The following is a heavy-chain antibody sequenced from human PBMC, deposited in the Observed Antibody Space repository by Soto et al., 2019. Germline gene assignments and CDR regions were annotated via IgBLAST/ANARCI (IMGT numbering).Heavy chain of an antibody. CDR3: AREYSSGWYNEGGNYYFDY. CDR1: GGSISSGDYY. D-gene: IGHD6-19*01. CDR2: IYYSGST. V-gene: IGHV4-30-4*01. J-gene: IGHJ4*02. Sequence: QVQLQESGPGLVKPSQTLSLTCTVSGGSISSGDYYWSWIRQPPGKGLEWIGYIYYSGSTYYNPSLKSRVTISVDTSKNQFSLKLSSVTAADTAVYYCAREYSSGWYNEGGNYYFDYWGQGTLVTVSS.